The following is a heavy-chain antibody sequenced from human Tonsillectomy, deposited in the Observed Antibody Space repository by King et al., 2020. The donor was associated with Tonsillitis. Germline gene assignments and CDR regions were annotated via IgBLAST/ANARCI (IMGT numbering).Heavy chain of an antibody. CDR2: INHSGST. J-gene: IGHJ6*03. CDR3: GRGRGTVVVAAADIYYMDV. V-gene: IGHV4-34*01. Sequence: VQLQQWGAGLLKPSETLSLTCAVYGGSLSGYHWSWIRQPPGKGLEWIGEINHSGSTNYNPSLKSRVTIAVDTSKTQFSLNLNSVTAADTAVYYCGRGRGTVVVAAADIYYMDVWGKGTTVTVSS. D-gene: IGHD2-15*01. CDR1: GGSLSGYH.